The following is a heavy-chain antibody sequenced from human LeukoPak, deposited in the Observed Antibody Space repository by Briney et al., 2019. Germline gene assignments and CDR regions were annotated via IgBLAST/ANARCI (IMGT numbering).Heavy chain of an antibody. CDR1: GFSFSSYS. J-gene: IGHJ4*02. D-gene: IGHD6-19*01. V-gene: IGHV3-48*04. CDR3: ARGPPYSSGWYRTRQIGEYYFDY. Sequence: GGSLRLSCSASGFSFSSYSMSWVRQAPRKGLEWVSYISGSSGTIHYADSAKGRLTISRDNAKNSLYLQMNSLRAEDTAVYYCARGPPYSSGWYRTRQIGEYYFDYWGQGTLVTVSS. CDR2: ISGSSGTI.